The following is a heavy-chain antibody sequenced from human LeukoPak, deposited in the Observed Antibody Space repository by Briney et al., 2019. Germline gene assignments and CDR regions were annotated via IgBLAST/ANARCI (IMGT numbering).Heavy chain of an antibody. J-gene: IGHJ3*02. CDR1: GGSISSSSYY. V-gene: IGHV4-39*07. Sequence: PSETLSLTCTVSGGSISSSSYYWGWIRQPPGKGLEWIGSIYYSGSTYYNPSLKSRVTISVDTSKNQFSLKLSSVTAADTAVYYCAREGGGGDCYSGCAFDIWGQGTMVTVSS. CDR3: AREGGGGDCYSGCAFDI. CDR2: IYYSGST. D-gene: IGHD2-21*02.